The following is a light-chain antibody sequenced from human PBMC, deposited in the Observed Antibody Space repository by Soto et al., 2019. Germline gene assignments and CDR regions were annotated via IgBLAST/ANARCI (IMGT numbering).Light chain of an antibody. CDR1: QSVSSN. CDR3: QKRNVWPLT. CDR2: GES. Sequence: ELVMTQSPATLSVSPGESATLSCRASQSVSSNLAWYQQKTGQAPRLLIYGESTRATGIPARFSGSGSGTELNLTIGRLQSEDSAVYYCQKRNVWPLTCGGGTKVDIK. V-gene: IGKV3-15*01. J-gene: IGKJ4*01.